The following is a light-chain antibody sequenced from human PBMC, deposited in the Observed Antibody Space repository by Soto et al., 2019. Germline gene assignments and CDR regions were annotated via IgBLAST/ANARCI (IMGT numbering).Light chain of an antibody. CDR1: QSVSSSF. CDR3: QQYGSSPYT. CDR2: GAS. V-gene: IGKV3-20*01. J-gene: IGKJ2*01. Sequence: EIVLTQSPGTLSLSPGEGATLSCRASQSVSSSFLAWYQQKPGQAPRLLIYGASSRATGIPDRFSGSGSGTHFTLTISRLEPEDFAVYYCQQYGSSPYTFGQGTKLEIK.